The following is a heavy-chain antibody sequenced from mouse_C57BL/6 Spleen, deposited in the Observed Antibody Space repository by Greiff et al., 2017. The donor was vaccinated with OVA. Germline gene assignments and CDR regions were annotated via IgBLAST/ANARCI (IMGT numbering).Heavy chain of an antibody. CDR2: INPSTGGT. CDR3: ARRWLLNYAMDY. V-gene: IGHV1-42*01. J-gene: IGHJ4*01. Sequence: VQLQQSGPELVKPGASVKISCKASGYSFTGYYMNWVKQSPEKSLEWIGEINPSTGGTTYNQKFKAKATLTVDKSSSTAYMQLKSLTSDDSAVYYCARRWLLNYAMDYWGQGTSVTVSS. CDR1: GYSFTGYY. D-gene: IGHD2-3*01.